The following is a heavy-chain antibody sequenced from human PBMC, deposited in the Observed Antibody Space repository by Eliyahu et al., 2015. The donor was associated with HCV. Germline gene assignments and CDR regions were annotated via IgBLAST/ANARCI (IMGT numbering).Heavy chain of an antibody. CDR3: ARTPYMGTVTRLYYFDY. Sequence: QVQLQESGPGLVKPSGTLSLTCAVSGGSIXSSXWWSWXRQPPGKGLEWIGEIXQXGSTNYNPSLKSRVTISVDKSKNQFSLKLSSVTAADTAVYYCARTPYMGTVTRLYYFDYWGQGTLVTVSS. J-gene: IGHJ4*02. V-gene: IGHV4-4*02. D-gene: IGHD4-17*01. CDR2: IXQXGST. CDR1: GGSIXSSXW.